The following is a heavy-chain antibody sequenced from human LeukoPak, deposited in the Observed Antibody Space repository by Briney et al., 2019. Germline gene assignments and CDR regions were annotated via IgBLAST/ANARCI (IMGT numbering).Heavy chain of an antibody. CDR3: ARDVVTVAQYYFDY. CDR1: GGSISSSSYY. J-gene: IGHJ4*02. CDR2: IYYSGST. D-gene: IGHD2-21*02. Sequence: SETLPLTCTVSGGSISSSSYYWGWIRQPPGKGLEWIGSIYYSGSTYYNPSLKSRVTISVDTSKNQFSLKLSSVTAADTAVYYCARDVVTVAQYYFDYWGQGTLVTVSS. V-gene: IGHV4-39*07.